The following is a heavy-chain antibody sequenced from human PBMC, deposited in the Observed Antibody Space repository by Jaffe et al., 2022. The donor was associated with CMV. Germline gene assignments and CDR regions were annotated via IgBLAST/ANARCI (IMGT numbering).Heavy chain of an antibody. Sequence: EVQLVESGGGLVKPGGSLRLSCAASGFTFSNAWMSWVRQAPGKGLEWVGRIKSKTDGGTTDYAAPVKGRFTISRDDSKNTLYLQMNSLKTEDTAVYYCTTENIAAAGSWEPDGMDVWGKGTTVTVSS. V-gene: IGHV3-15*01. J-gene: IGHJ6*04. D-gene: IGHD6-13*01. CDR2: IKSKTDGGTT. CDR3: TTENIAAAGSWEPDGMDV. CDR1: GFTFSNAW.